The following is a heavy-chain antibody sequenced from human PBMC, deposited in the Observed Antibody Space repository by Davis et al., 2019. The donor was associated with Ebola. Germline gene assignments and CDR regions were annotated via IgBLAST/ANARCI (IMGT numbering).Heavy chain of an antibody. CDR2: LYHGGNT. Sequence: MPSETLSLTCTVSGDSISGYYWSWIRQPPGKGPEWIGFLYHGGNTNYNPSLKSRVTILVGPSENQFSLKLSSVTAADTAVYYCARQYSSSSAWFDPWGQGTLVTVSS. CDR3: ARQYSSSSAWFDP. J-gene: IGHJ5*02. CDR1: GDSISGYY. D-gene: IGHD6-13*01. V-gene: IGHV4-59*08.